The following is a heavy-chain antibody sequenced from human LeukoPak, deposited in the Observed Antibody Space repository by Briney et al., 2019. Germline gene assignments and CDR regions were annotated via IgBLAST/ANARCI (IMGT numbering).Heavy chain of an antibody. J-gene: IGHJ5*02. V-gene: IGHV1-69*13. CDR2: IIPIFGTA. CDR1: GGTFSSYA. D-gene: IGHD3-10*01. Sequence: SVKVSCKASGGTFSSYAISWVRQAPGQGLEWMGGIIPIFGTANYAQKFQGRVTITADESTSTAYMELRSLRSEDTAVYYCARVQMVRGVVSRSWFDPWGQGTLVTVSS. CDR3: ARVQMVRGVVSRSWFDP.